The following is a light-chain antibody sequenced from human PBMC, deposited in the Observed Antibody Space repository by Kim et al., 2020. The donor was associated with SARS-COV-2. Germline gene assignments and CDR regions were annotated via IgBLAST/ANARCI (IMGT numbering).Light chain of an antibody. CDR2: ATS. J-gene: IGKJ1*01. V-gene: IGKV1-39*01. Sequence: DIQMTQSPSSLSASVGDRVTITCRASQSIVYYLNWYQQKPGKAPDLLIYATSSLESGVPSRFSGSGSGTDFTLTINSLQPEDFATYYCQQGHSTPWTFGQGTKVEIK. CDR1: QSIVYY. CDR3: QQGHSTPWT.